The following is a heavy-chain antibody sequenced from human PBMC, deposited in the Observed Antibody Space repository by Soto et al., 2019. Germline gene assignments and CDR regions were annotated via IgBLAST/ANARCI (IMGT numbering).Heavy chain of an antibody. CDR2: ISYDGSNK. Sequence: SLRLSCAASRFTFSSYGMHWVRQAPGKGLEWVAVISYDGSNKYYADSVKGRFTISRDNSKNTLYLQMNSLRAEDTAVYYCAKDLSPLYSSGWYYYYGMDVWGQGTTVTVS. CDR3: AKDLSPLYSSGWYYYYGMDV. J-gene: IGHJ6*02. CDR1: RFTFSSYG. V-gene: IGHV3-30*18. D-gene: IGHD6-19*01.